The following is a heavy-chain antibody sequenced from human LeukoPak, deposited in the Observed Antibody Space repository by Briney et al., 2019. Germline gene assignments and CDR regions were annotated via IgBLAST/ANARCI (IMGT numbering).Heavy chain of an antibody. J-gene: IGHJ6*03. V-gene: IGHV4-39*07. CDR3: ARELSRPYYYYMDV. D-gene: IGHD2-15*01. CDR2: IYYSGST. Sequence: SETLSLTCTVSGGSISSSSYYWGWIRQPPGKGLEWIGSIYYSGSTYYNPSLKSRVTISVDTSKNQFSLKLSSVTAADTAVYYCARELSRPYYYYMDVWGKGTTVTVSS. CDR1: GGSISSSSYY.